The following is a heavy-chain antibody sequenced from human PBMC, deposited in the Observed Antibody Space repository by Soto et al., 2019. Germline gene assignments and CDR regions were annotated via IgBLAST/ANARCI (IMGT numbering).Heavy chain of an antibody. CDR2: INPSGGST. J-gene: IGHJ3*02. Sequence: QVQLVQSGAEVKKPGASVKVSCKASGYTFTRYYMHWVRQAPVQGLERMGIINPSGGSTSYAQKFQGRVTMTSDTSTSTVYMELSSVRSVDSAVYYCARESITTELQFADAFDIWGQGTMVTVSS. CDR1: GYTFTRYY. CDR3: ARESITTELQFADAFDI. V-gene: IGHV1-46*03. D-gene: IGHD1-7*01.